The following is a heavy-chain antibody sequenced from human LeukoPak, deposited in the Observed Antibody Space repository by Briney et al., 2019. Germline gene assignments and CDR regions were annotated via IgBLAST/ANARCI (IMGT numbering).Heavy chain of an antibody. V-gene: IGHV4-59*01. CDR1: GGSISTYY. D-gene: IGHD6-19*01. J-gene: IGHJ4*02. CDR2: IDYSGST. CDR3: ARNRYSSGWSSLDY. Sequence: PSETLSLTCTVSGGSISTYYWTWIRQSPGKGLEWIGYIDYSGSTYYNPSLKSRVTISVDTSKNQFSLKLSSVTAADTAVYYCARNRYSSGWSSLDYWGQGTLVTVSS.